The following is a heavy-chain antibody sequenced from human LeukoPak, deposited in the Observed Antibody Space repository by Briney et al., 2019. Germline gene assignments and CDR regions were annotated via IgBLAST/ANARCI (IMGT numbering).Heavy chain of an antibody. J-gene: IGHJ4*02. CDR2: IIPIFGTA. Sequence: SVKVSCKASGGTFSSYAISWVRQAPGQGLEWMGGIIPIFGTANYAQKFQGRVTITADKSTSTAYMELSSLRSEDTAVYYCALTNSGSWYTQLDYWGQGTLVTVSS. CDR1: GGTFSSYA. CDR3: ALTNSGSWYTQLDY. D-gene: IGHD6-13*01. V-gene: IGHV1-69*06.